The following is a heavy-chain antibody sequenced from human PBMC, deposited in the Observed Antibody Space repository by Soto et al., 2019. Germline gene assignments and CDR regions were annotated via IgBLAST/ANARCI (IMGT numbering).Heavy chain of an antibody. D-gene: IGHD1-7*01. Sequence: QVQLVQSGAEVKKPGSSVKVSCKASGGTFSSYAISWVRQAPGQGLEWMGGIIPIFGTANYAQKFQGRVTITADESTSTAYMELSSMRSEDTAVYYCARSQSPLGITGTSGLDYWGQGTLVTVSS. CDR1: GGTFSSYA. CDR2: IIPIFGTA. J-gene: IGHJ4*02. V-gene: IGHV1-69*01. CDR3: ARSQSPLGITGTSGLDY.